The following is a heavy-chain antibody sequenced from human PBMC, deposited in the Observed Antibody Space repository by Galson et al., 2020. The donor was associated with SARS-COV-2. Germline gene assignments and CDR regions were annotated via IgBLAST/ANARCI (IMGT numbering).Heavy chain of an antibody. D-gene: IGHD6-19*01. J-gene: IGHJ6*02. CDR3: ARDGPHSSGWYSLGYYYYGMDV. CDR2: IWYAGSNK. Sequence: TGGSLRLSCAASGFTFSSYGMHWVRQAPGKGLEWVAVIWYAGSNKYYADSVKGRFTISRDNSKNTLYLQMNSLRAADTAVYYCARDGPHSSGWYSLGYYYYGMDVWGQGTTVAVSS. CDR1: GFTFSSYG. V-gene: IGHV3-33*01.